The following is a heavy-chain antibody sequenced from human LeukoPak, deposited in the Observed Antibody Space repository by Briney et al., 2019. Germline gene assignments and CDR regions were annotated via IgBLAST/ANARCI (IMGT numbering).Heavy chain of an antibody. CDR3: ARDGVIAARRPFDY. CDR1: GFTFSSYG. D-gene: IGHD6-6*01. CDR2: IWYDGSNK. Sequence: GGSLRLSCAASGFTFSSYGMHWVRQAPGKGLEWVAVIWYDGSNKYYADSVKGRFTISRDNSKNTLYLQMNSLRAEDTAVYYCARDGVIAARRPFDYWGQGTLVTVSS. V-gene: IGHV3-33*01. J-gene: IGHJ4*02.